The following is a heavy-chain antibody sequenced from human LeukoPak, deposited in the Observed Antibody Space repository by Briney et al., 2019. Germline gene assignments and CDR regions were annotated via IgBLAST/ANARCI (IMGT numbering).Heavy chain of an antibody. D-gene: IGHD3-22*01. CDR2: IYYSGST. V-gene: IGHV4-59*08. CDR1: GGSISSHY. CDR3: ARIDYYDSSGYYYGGFDY. J-gene: IGHJ4*02. Sequence: SETLSLTCTVSGGSISSHYWSWIRQPPGKGLEWIGYIYYSGSTNYNPSLKSRVTISVDTSKNQFSLKLSSVTASDTAVYYCARIDYYDSSGYYYGGFDYWGQGTLVTVSS.